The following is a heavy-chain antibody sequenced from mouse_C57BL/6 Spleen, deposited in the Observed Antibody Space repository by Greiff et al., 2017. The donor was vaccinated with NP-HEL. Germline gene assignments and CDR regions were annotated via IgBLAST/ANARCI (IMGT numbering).Heavy chain of an antibody. J-gene: IGHJ3*01. Sequence: QVQLQQPGAELVRPGSSVKLSCKASGYTFTSYWMDWVKQRPGQGLEWIGNIYPSDSETHYNQKFKDKATLTVDKSSSTAYMQLSSLTSEDSAVYYCARRSKGGAWFAYWGQGTLVTVSA. CDR1: GYTFTSYW. V-gene: IGHV1-61*01. D-gene: IGHD1-3*01. CDR3: ARRSKGGAWFAY. CDR2: IYPSDSET.